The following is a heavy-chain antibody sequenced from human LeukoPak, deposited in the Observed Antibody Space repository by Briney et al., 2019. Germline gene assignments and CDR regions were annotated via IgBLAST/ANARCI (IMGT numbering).Heavy chain of an antibody. D-gene: IGHD4/OR15-4a*01. CDR2: ISTNNGDT. CDR3: ARDDDYNPLVH. CDR1: GYTFTSNG. V-gene: IGHV1-18*01. Sequence: ASVKVSCKASGYTFTSNGISWVRQAPGQGLEWMGWISTNNGDTKYGKKFQGRVIMTTDTSTSTTYMEVRSLRSDDAAVYYCARDDDYNPLVHWGQGTLVTVSS. J-gene: IGHJ4*02.